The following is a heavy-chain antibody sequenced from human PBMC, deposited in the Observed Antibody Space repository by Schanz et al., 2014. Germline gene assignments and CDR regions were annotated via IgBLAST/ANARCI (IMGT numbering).Heavy chain of an antibody. CDR2: VSRSTPDI. J-gene: IGHJ4*02. V-gene: IGHV3-48*01. CDR3: ARDHTTESYYSAGPPIDY. D-gene: IGHD1-26*01. CDR1: GFTFSPYW. Sequence: EVQLVESGGGLVQPGGSLRLSCGSSGFTFSPYWMHWVRQAPGKGLEWVSYVSRSTPDIYYADSVKGRFTISRDNSKNTLFLQMNSLRAEDTAVYYCARDHTTESYYSAGPPIDYWGQGTLLTVSS.